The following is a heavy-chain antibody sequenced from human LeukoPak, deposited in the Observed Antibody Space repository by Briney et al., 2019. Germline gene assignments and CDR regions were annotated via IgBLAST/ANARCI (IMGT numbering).Heavy chain of an antibody. D-gene: IGHD1-1*01. CDR1: GFTFSSYE. Sequence: GGSLRLSCAASGFTFSSYEMNWVRQAPGKGLEWVSYISSSGSTIYYADSVKGRFTISRDNAKNSLYLQMNSLRAEDTAVYYCASCRTTREFYYYYYYMDVWGKGTTVTVSS. CDR3: ASCRTTREFYYYYYYMDV. V-gene: IGHV3-48*03. J-gene: IGHJ6*03. CDR2: ISSSGSTI.